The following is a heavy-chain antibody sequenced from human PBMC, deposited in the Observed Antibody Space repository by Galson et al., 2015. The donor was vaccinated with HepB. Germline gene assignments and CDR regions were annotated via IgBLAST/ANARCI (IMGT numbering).Heavy chain of an antibody. J-gene: IGHJ4*02. CDR1: GFTFSSYA. Sequence: SLRLSCAASGFTFSSYAMHWVRQAPGKGLEYVSAISSNGGSTYYADSVKGRFTISRDNSKNTLYLQMSSLRAEDTAVYYCARRGERWLQNPGYFDYWGQGTLVTVSS. CDR2: ISSNGGST. V-gene: IGHV3-64D*06. CDR3: ARRGERWLQNPGYFDY. D-gene: IGHD5-24*01.